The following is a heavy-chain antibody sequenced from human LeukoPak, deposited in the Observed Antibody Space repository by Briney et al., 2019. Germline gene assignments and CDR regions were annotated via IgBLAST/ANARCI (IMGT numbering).Heavy chain of an antibody. Sequence: GGSLRLSCAASGFTFSSYSMNWVRQAPGKGLEWVSSISSSSSYIYYADSVKGRFTISRDNAKNSLYLQMNSLRAEDTAVYYCARDPGHNSYGFHYYYYMDVWGKGTTVTVSS. J-gene: IGHJ6*03. CDR2: ISSSSSYI. V-gene: IGHV3-21*01. CDR1: GFTFSSYS. CDR3: ARDPGHNSYGFHYYYYMDV. D-gene: IGHD5-18*01.